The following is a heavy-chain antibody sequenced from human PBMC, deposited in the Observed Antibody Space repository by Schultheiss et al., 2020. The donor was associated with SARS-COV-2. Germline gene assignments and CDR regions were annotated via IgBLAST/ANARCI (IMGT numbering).Heavy chain of an antibody. V-gene: IGHV4-39*07. J-gene: IGHJ6*03. CDR1: GGSISSSSYY. Sequence: ESLKISCTVSGGSISSSSYYWGWIRQPPGKGLEWIGSIYYSGSTYYNPSLKSRVTISVDTSKNQFSLKLSSVTASDTAVYYCSYGSGSYYYYYYMDVWGKGTTVTVAS. CDR3: SYGSGSYYYYYYMDV. CDR2: IYYSGST. D-gene: IGHD3-10*01.